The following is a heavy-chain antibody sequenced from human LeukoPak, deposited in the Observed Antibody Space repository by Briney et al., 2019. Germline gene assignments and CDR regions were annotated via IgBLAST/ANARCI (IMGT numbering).Heavy chain of an antibody. CDR3: AKDRAYDFWSGYSPDY. D-gene: IGHD3-3*01. CDR2: IRYDGSNK. V-gene: IGHV3-30*02. CDR1: GFTFSSYG. Sequence: GGSLRLSCAASGFTFSSYGMYWVRQAPGKGLEWVAFIRYDGSNKYYADSVKGRFTISRDNSKNTLYLQMNSLRAEDTAVYYCAKDRAYDFWSGYSPDYWGQGTLVTVSS. J-gene: IGHJ4*02.